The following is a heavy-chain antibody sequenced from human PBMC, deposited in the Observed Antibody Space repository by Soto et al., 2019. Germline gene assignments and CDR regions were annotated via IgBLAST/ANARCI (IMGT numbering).Heavy chain of an antibody. Sequence: GGSLRLSCAASGFTFSNAWMNWVRQAPGKGLEWVGRIKSKTDGGTTDYAAHVKGRFTISRDDSKNTLYLKMNSLKTEDTAVYYCTTDAHVWQLVRGLYYYYGMDVWGQGTTVTVSS. CDR1: GFTFSNAW. V-gene: IGHV3-15*07. CDR3: TTDAHVWQLVRGLYYYYGMDV. D-gene: IGHD6-6*01. J-gene: IGHJ6*02. CDR2: IKSKTDGGTT.